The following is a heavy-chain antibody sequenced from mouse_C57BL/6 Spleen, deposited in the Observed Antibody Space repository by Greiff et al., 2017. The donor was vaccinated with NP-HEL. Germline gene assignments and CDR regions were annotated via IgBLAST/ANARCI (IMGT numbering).Heavy chain of an antibody. Sequence: QVQLQQSGAELVKPGASVKMSCKASGYTFTSYWITWVKQRPGQGLEWIGDIYPGSGSTNYNEKFKSKATLSVDTSSITAYMQLSSLTSEDSAVYYCARGITTEYFDYWGQGTTLTVSS. CDR1: GYTFTSYW. J-gene: IGHJ2*01. CDR2: IYPGSGST. V-gene: IGHV1-55*01. CDR3: ARGITTEYFDY. D-gene: IGHD1-1*01.